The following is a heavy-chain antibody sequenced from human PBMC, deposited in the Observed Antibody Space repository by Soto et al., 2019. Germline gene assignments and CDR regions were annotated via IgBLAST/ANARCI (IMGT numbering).Heavy chain of an antibody. CDR3: ARDRVSPGYYYGSGIQSHYFDY. D-gene: IGHD3-10*01. Sequence: SETLSLTCTVSGGSISSYYWSWIRQPPGKGLEWIGYIYYSGSTNYNPSLKSRVTISVDTAKNQFSLKLSSVTAADTAVYYCARDRVSPGYYYGSGIQSHYFDYWGQGTLVTVSS. CDR2: IYYSGST. CDR1: GGSISSYY. V-gene: IGHV4-59*01. J-gene: IGHJ4*02.